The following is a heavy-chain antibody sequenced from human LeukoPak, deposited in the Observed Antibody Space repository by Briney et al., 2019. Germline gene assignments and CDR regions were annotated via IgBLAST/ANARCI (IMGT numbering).Heavy chain of an antibody. V-gene: IGHV3-30*04. CDR2: ISYDGSNK. D-gene: IGHD5-24*01. CDR3: ARERWLQSTLFDY. J-gene: IGHJ4*02. Sequence: GGPLRLSCAASGFTFSSYAMHWVRQAPGKGLEWVAVISYDGSNKYYADSVKGRFTISRDKSKNMLYLQMNGLRAGDTGVYYCARERWLQSTLFDYWGKGTLVTVSS. CDR1: GFTFSSYA.